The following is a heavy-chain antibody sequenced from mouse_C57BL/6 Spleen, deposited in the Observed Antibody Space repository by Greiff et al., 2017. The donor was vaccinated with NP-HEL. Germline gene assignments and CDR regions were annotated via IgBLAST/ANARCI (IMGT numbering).Heavy chain of an antibody. CDR3: ARGADYDYDGRTFDV. V-gene: IGHV1-19*01. J-gene: IGHJ1*03. CDR2: INPYNGGT. D-gene: IGHD2-4*01. CDR1: GYTFTDYY. Sequence: VQLQQSGPVLVKPGASVKMSCKASGYTFTDYYMNWVQQSHGKSLEWIGVINPYNGGTSYNQKFKGKATLTVDKSSSTAYMELNSLTSEDSAVYYCARGADYDYDGRTFDVWGTGTTVTVSS.